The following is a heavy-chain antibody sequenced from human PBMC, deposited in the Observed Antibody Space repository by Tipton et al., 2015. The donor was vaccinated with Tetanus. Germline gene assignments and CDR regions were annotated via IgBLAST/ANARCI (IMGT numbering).Heavy chain of an antibody. V-gene: IGHV1-46*01. CDR3: ARDTMQQLLTLYGMDV. Sequence: QLVQSGAEVKKPGASVKVSCKASGYTFTSYYMHWVRQAPGQGLEWMGIINPSGGSTSYAQKFQGRVTMTRDTSTSTVYMELSSLRSEDTAVYYCARDTMQQLLTLYGMDVWGQGTTVTVSS. CDR1: GYTFTSYY. D-gene: IGHD6-13*01. J-gene: IGHJ6*02. CDR2: INPSGGST.